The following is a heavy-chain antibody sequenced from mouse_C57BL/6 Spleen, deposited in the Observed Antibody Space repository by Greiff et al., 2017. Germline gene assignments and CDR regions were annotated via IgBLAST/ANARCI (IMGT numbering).Heavy chain of an antibody. D-gene: IGHD2-3*01. V-gene: IGHV5-17*01. CDR2: ISSGSSTI. J-gene: IGHJ1*03. Sequence: EVKLMESGGGLVKPGGSLKLSCAASGFTFSDYGMHWVRQAPEKGLEWVAYISSGSSTIYYADTVKGRFTISSDNAKNTLFLQMTSLRSEDTAMYYCAREDDYGYFDVWGTGTTVTVSS. CDR1: GFTFSDYG. CDR3: AREDDYGYFDV.